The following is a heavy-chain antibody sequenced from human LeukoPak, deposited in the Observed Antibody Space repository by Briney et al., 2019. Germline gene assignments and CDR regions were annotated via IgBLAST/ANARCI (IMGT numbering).Heavy chain of an antibody. Sequence: GGSLRLSCAASGFTFSGSAMHWVRRASGKGLEWVGRIRSKVNSYATAYAASVKGRFTISRDDSKNTAYLQMNSLKTEDTAVYYCTSRIDSLDYWGQGTLVTVSS. CDR3: TSRIDSLDY. V-gene: IGHV3-73*01. CDR1: GFTFSGSA. J-gene: IGHJ4*02. D-gene: IGHD3-9*01. CDR2: IRSKVNSYAT.